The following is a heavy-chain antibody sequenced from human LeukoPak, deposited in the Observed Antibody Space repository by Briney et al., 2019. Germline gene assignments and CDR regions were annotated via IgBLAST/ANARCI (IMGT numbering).Heavy chain of an antibody. D-gene: IGHD1-26*01. Sequence: GGSLRLSCAASGFTFSSCSMNWVRQAPGKGLEWVSSIGGSGGNTYYAQSVKGRFTISGDNSKNTLYLQMNSLRAGDTAVYYCAKDRVDREPGHDAFHIRGQGTMVTVSS. CDR2: IGGSGGNT. CDR1: GFTFSSCS. CDR3: AKDRVDREPGHDAFHI. V-gene: IGHV3-23*01. J-gene: IGHJ3*02.